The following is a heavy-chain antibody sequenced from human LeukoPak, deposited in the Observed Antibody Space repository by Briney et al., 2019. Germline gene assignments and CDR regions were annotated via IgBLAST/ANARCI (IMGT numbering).Heavy chain of an antibody. J-gene: IGHJ5*02. CDR1: GFTFSSYG. CDR2: ISYDGNNN. V-gene: IGHV3-30*18. CDR3: AKDQTHGSTWFDP. Sequence: GGSLRLSCAASGFTFSSYGMHWVRQAPGKGPEWVAVISYDGNNNHYADSVKGRFTISRDNSKSTLYLQMNSLRAEDTGVYYCAKDQTHGSTWFDPWGQGTLVIVSS.